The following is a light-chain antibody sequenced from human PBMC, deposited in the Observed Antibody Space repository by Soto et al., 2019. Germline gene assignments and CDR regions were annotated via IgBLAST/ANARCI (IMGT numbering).Light chain of an antibody. Sequence: AIQMTQSPSSLSASVGDRVTITCRASQDIRGDLGWYQQKPGKAPKALIYGASNLQSGVPSRFSGSGFGTDFTLTISSLHPEDFATYYFLQDRNDPRTFGQGTKVESK. CDR1: QDIRGD. CDR2: GAS. V-gene: IGKV1-6*01. CDR3: LQDRNDPRT. J-gene: IGKJ1*01.